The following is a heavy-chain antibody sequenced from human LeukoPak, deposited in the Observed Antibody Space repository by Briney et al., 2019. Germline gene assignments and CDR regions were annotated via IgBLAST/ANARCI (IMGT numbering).Heavy chain of an antibody. V-gene: IGHV4-59*01. CDR3: ARVPQDGGSYYGYYYYYMDV. D-gene: IGHD1-26*01. Sequence: SETLSLTCTVSGGSISSYYWSWIRQPPGKGLEWIGYIYYSGSTNYNPSLKSRVTISVDTSKNQFSLKLSSVTAADTAVYYCARVPQDGGSYYGYYYYYMDVWGKGTTVTVSS. J-gene: IGHJ6*03. CDR2: IYYSGST. CDR1: GGSISSYY.